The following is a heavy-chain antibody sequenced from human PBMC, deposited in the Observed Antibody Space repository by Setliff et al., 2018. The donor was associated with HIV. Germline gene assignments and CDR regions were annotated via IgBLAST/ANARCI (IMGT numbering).Heavy chain of an antibody. CDR1: GGSISSSSYY. Sequence: SETLSLTCTVSGGSISSSSYYWGWIRQPPGKGPEWIGSLYYRGTTYYNPSLKSRVTISTGTSNNQFSLTLSSVTAADTAVYYCARSFGNGNSRLGNWGQGTLVTVSS. J-gene: IGHJ4*02. V-gene: IGHV4-39*01. D-gene: IGHD2-8*01. CDR2: LYYRGTT. CDR3: ARSFGNGNSRLGN.